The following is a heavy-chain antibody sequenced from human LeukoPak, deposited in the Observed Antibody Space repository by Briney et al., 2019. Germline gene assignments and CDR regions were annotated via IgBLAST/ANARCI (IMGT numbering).Heavy chain of an antibody. J-gene: IGHJ4*02. CDR3: SRELGGSYFDY. Sequence: ASVEVSCKASGYTFSNYYIHWVRQAPGQGLEWMGVNNPSGGKTTYAQKFQGRVTMTRDTSTSTAYMDLSSLRSDDTAVYYCSRELGGSYFDYWGQGTLVSVSS. V-gene: IGHV1-46*01. D-gene: IGHD1-26*01. CDR1: GYTFSNYY. CDR2: NNPSGGKT.